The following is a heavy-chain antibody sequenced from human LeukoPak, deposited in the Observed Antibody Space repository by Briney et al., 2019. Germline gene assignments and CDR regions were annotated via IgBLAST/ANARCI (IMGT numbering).Heavy chain of an antibody. D-gene: IGHD5-12*01. Sequence: PGGSLRLSCTASGFTFSSRWMNWDRQAPGKGLEWVSAVSGSGGGTYYADSVKGRFTISRDNSKNTLYLQMNSLRAEDTAVYYCAKDPNPYSGYDGPFDYWGRGTLVTVSS. V-gene: IGHV3-23*01. CDR3: AKDPNPYSGYDGPFDY. CDR1: GFTFSSRW. CDR2: VSGSGGGT. J-gene: IGHJ4*02.